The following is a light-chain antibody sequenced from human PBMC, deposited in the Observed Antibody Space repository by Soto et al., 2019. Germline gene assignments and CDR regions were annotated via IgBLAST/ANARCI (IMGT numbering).Light chain of an antibody. CDR2: DAS. Sequence: EIVLTQSPGTLSLSPGERATLSCRASQSVSVHLAWYQQKPGQAPRLLIYDASNRATGIPARFSGSGSGTDFTLTSSSLEPEDFAVYHCVQRTTWPWTCGQGNKVEIK. CDR3: VQRTTWPWT. V-gene: IGKV3-11*01. CDR1: QSVSVH. J-gene: IGKJ1*01.